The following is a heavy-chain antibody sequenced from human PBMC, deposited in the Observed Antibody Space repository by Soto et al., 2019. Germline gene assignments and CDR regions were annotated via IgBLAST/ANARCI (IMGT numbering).Heavy chain of an antibody. CDR1: GFTFSDYY. V-gene: IGHV3-11*03. D-gene: IGHD1-26*01. CDR2: ISSSTTYT. CDR3: ASSRVGATFLSFDY. Sequence: GGSLRLSCAASGFTFSDYYMSWIRQAPGKGLEWVSYISSSTTYTNYADSVKGRFTISRDNAKNSLYLQMNSLRAEDTAVYYCASSRVGATFLSFDYWGQGALVTVSS. J-gene: IGHJ4*02.